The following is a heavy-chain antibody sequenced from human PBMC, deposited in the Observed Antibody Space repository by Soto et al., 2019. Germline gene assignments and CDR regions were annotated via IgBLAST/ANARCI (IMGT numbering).Heavy chain of an antibody. V-gene: IGHV3-48*03. J-gene: IGHJ5*02. Sequence: VESGGGLVQPGGSLRLSCAASGFTFSSYEMNWVRQAPGKGLEWVSYISSSGSTIYYADSVKGRFTISRDNAKNSLYLQMNSLRAEDTAVYYCARAVIAVVPVDWFDPWGQGTLVTVSS. CDR2: ISSSGSTI. D-gene: IGHD6-19*01. CDR1: GFTFSSYE. CDR3: ARAVIAVVPVDWFDP.